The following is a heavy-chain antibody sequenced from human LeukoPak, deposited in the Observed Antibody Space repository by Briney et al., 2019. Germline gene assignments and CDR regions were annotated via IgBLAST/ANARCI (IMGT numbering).Heavy chain of an antibody. D-gene: IGHD6-19*01. J-gene: IGHJ4*02. V-gene: IGHV3-23*01. CDR3: AKDVVPDSGWDLDH. CDR2: IYNSGART. CDR1: GFTFSTYS. Sequence: GGSLRLSCAASGFTFSTYSMTWVRQAPGKGLEWVSSIYNSGARTFYADSVKGRFTVSRDNSKNTLYLEMNSLRAEDTAIYFCAKDVVPDSGWDLDHWGQGILVTVSS.